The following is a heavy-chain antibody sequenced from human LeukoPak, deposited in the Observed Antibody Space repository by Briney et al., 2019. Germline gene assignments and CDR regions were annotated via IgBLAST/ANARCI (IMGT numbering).Heavy chain of an antibody. CDR2: MNPNSGNT. D-gene: IGHD6-19*01. Sequence: ASVKVSCKASGYTFTSYDINWVRQATGQGLEWMGWMNPNSGNTGYAQKFQGRVTMTRNTSISTAYMELSSLRSEDTAVYYCARTPFLYSSGWYFSNDSSGPSWLGPPLWGQGTLVTVSS. CDR3: ARTPFLYSSGWYFSNDSSGPSWLGPPL. V-gene: IGHV1-8*01. CDR1: GYTFTSYD. J-gene: IGHJ4*02.